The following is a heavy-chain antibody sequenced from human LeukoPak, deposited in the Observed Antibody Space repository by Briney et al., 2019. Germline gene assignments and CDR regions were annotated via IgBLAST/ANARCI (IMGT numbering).Heavy chain of an antibody. D-gene: IGHD6-13*01. V-gene: IGHV1-2*02. CDR1: GYTFTVYY. J-gene: IGHJ4*02. CDR3: ARVLRIAAPFDY. CDR2: INPNSGGT. Sequence: ASVNLSCTASGYTFTVYYMHWVRQAPGQGHGWMGWINPNSGGTNYAQKFQSRVTMTRDTSISTAYMELSRLRSDDTAVYYCARVLRIAAPFDYWGQGTLVTVSS.